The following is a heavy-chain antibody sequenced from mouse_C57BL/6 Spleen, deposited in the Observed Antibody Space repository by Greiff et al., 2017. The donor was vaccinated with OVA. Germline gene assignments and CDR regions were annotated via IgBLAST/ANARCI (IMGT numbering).Heavy chain of an antibody. Sequence: QVQLQQSGAELVRLGASVTLSCKASGYTFTDYEMHWVKQTPVHGLEWIGAIDPETGGTAYNQKFKGKAILTADKSSSTAYMELRSLTSEDSAVYYCTRSMVTRAWFAYWGQGTLVTVSA. CDR2: IDPETGGT. J-gene: IGHJ3*01. CDR1: GYTFTDYE. CDR3: TRSMVTRAWFAY. V-gene: IGHV1-15*01. D-gene: IGHD2-1*01.